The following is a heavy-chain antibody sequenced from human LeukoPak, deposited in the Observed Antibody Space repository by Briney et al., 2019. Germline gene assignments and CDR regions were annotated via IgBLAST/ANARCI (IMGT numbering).Heavy chain of an antibody. V-gene: IGHV3-33*08. CDR2: IWYDGSNK. J-gene: IGHJ4*02. D-gene: IGHD6-13*01. CDR1: RFTFSSYG. CDR3: ARERVGSSWYFDY. Sequence: GGSLRLPCAASRFTFSSYGMHWVRQAPGKGLEWVAVIWYDGSNKYYADSVKGRFTISRDNSKNTLYLQMNSLRAEDTAVYYCARERVGSSWYFDYRGQGTLVTVSS.